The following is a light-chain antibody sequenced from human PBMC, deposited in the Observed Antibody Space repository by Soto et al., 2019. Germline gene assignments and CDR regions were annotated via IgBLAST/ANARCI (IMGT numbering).Light chain of an antibody. CDR2: AAS. V-gene: IGKV1-39*01. J-gene: IGKJ1*01. Sequence: DIQMTQSPSSLSASVGDRVTITCRASQSISNYLNWYQQKSGKAPKLLLYAASSLQSGVPSRFSGSGSGTDFTLTISRLQPEDFATYHCQQSYSTPLTFGHGTKVEIK. CDR1: QSISNY. CDR3: QQSYSTPLT.